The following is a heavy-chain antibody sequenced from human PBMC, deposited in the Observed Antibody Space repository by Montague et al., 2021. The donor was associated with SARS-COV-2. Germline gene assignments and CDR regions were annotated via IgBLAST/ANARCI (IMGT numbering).Heavy chain of an antibody. CDR1: GGSISSYY. Sequence: ETLSLTCTVSGGSISSYYWSWIRQPPGKGLEWIGYIYYSGSANYNPSLKSRVTISVDTSKNQFSLKLSSVTAADTAVYYCARRALGYCSGGSCYSGFDYWGQGTLVTVSS. J-gene: IGHJ4*02. CDR2: IYYSGSA. D-gene: IGHD2-15*01. CDR3: ARRALGYCSGGSCYSGFDY. V-gene: IGHV4-59*08.